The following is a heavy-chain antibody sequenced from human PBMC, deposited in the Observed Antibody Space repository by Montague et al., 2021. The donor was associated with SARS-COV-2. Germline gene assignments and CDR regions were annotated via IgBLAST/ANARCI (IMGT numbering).Heavy chain of an antibody. Sequence: SETLSLTCTVSGGLSNTDPSNSDFWSWIRQTPGKELEWIGWIHYNGYTNYNPSLKSRVTISIDTSKRYFSLRLNFLTATDTAVYYCARGHIFGPGARGLEHWGQGTLVTDAS. CDR2: IHYNGYT. CDR3: ARGHIFGPGARGLEH. J-gene: IGHJ1*01. V-gene: IGHV4-61*03. D-gene: IGHD3-3*02. CDR1: GGLSNTDPSNSDF.